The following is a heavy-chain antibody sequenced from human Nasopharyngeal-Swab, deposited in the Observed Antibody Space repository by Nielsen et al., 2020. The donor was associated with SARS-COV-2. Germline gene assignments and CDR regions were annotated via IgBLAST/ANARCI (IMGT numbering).Heavy chain of an antibody. Sequence: GESLKISCAASGFTFDDYAMHWVRQAPGKGLEWVSLISGDGSSTYYADSVKGRFTISRDNGKNSLYLQMNSLRTEDTALYYCANNVYDNAFDIWGQGTMVTVSS. CDR3: ANNVYDNAFDI. V-gene: IGHV3-43*02. J-gene: IGHJ3*02. CDR2: ISGDGSST. D-gene: IGHD3-10*01. CDR1: GFTFDDYA.